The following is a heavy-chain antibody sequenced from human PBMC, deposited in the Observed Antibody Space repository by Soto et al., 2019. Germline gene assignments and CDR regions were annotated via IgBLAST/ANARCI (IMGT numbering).Heavy chain of an antibody. J-gene: IGHJ6*02. CDR1: GYTFTSYG. Sequence: QVQLVQSGAEVKKPGASVKVSCKASGYTFTSYGISWVRQAPGQGLEWMGWISAYNGNTNYAQKLQGRVTMTTDTSTSTAYMELRSLRSDDTAVYYCARYDFWSGTNYGGYYYGMDVWGQGTTVTVSS. CDR3: ARYDFWSGTNYGGYYYGMDV. D-gene: IGHD3-3*01. V-gene: IGHV1-18*01. CDR2: ISAYNGNT.